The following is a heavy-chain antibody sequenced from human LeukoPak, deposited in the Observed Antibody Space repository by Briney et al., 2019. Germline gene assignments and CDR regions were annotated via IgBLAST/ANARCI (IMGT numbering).Heavy chain of an antibody. CDR3: ASGGLQGQIDY. CDR2: ITPNSGVT. J-gene: IGHJ4*02. Sequence: ASVKVSCKASGYTFTRYYLHWVRQAAGQGLEWMGRITPNSGVTNYAQKLQGRVTRTRDTSISTTDMELSRLRAYATAVYYYASGGLQGQIDYWGEGTLVTVSS. V-gene: IGHV1-2*06. CDR1: GYTFTRYY. D-gene: IGHD4-11*01.